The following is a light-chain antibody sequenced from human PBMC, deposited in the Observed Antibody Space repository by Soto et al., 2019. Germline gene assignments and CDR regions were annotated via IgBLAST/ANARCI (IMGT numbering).Light chain of an antibody. CDR3: SSYTSSSTYV. CDR1: SSDVGGYDY. CDR2: DVS. J-gene: IGLJ1*01. V-gene: IGLV2-14*01. Sequence: QCVLTQPASVSGSPVQSIAISCTGTSSDVGGYDYVSWYQQHPGKAPKVMIYDVSNRPSGVSNRFSGSKSGNTASLTISGLQAEDEADYYCSSYTSSSTYVFGTGTKVTVL.